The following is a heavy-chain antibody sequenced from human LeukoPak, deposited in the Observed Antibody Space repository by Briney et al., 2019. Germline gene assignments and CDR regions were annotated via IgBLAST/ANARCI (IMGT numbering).Heavy chain of an antibody. CDR1: GGTFSSYA. D-gene: IGHD1-26*01. J-gene: IGHJ6*03. V-gene: IGHV1-69*05. CDR2: IIPIFGTA. CDR3: ARDRGGSYRVGLVSYYYYMDV. Sequence: GASVKVSCKASGGTFSSYAISRVRQAPGQGLEWMGGIIPIFGTANYAQKFQGRVTITTDESTSTAYMELSSLRSEDTAVYYCARDRGGSYRVGLVSYYYYMDVWGKGTTVTVSS.